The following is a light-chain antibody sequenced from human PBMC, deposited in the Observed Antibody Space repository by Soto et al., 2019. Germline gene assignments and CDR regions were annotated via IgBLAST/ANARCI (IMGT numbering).Light chain of an antibody. J-gene: IGKJ1*01. CDR3: QQYNNWPRT. CDR2: GAS. V-gene: IGKV3-15*01. CDR1: QSVSSN. Sequence: ERVMTQSPAAPSESQGETATLSCRASQSVSSNLAWYQQKPGQAPRLLIYGASTRATGIPARFSGSGSGTEFTLTISSLQSEDFAVYYCQQYNNWPRTFGQRTKVDIK.